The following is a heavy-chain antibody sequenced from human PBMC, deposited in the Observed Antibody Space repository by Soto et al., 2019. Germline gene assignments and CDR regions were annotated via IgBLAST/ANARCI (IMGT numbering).Heavy chain of an antibody. Sequence: PSATLRLTFTVCPCYVYTLQWSWVRQHAGNGLEWIGRIFPNANTDYSPSLKSLVTLSVDTSKNQIPLNLTSVTAADMAVYYCAREGSYTAYNFAHGIQLWLFDFLVQGALV. CDR2: IFPNANT. J-gene: IGHJ4*02. V-gene: IGHV4-4*07. CDR1: PCYVYTLQ. D-gene: IGHD5-18*01. CDR3: AREGSYTAYNFAHGIQLWLFDF.